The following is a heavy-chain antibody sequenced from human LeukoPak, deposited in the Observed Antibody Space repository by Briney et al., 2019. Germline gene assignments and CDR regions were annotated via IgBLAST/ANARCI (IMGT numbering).Heavy chain of an antibody. CDR3: ARVLATESYHSDY. J-gene: IGHJ4*02. CDR1: GFTVSDNY. CDR2: IYDDSRT. Sequence: PGGSLRLSCAASGFTVSDNYMTWGRQAPGKGLEWVSIIYDDSRTYYADSVKGRFAISRDNSKNTLYLQMNSLRAEDTALYYCARVLATESYHSDYWGQGTLVTVSS. V-gene: IGHV3-66*02. D-gene: IGHD2-21*02.